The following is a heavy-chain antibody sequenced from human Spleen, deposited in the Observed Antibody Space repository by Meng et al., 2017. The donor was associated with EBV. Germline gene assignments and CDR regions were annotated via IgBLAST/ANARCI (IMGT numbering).Heavy chain of an antibody. CDR1: GGSFTNYA. CDR2: IIPLYGTP. D-gene: IGHD3-10*01. CDR3: ARGARFRELSGYLDY. J-gene: IGHJ4*02. V-gene: IGHV1-69*01. Sequence: QVLLVQSGAEVKKPGSSVTVSCKASGGSFTNYAINWVRQAPGQGLEWVGGIIPLYGTPTYAQKFQGRVSIIADESSNTVYMDLSSLRSGDTAVCYCARGARFRELSGYLDYWGQGTLVTVSS.